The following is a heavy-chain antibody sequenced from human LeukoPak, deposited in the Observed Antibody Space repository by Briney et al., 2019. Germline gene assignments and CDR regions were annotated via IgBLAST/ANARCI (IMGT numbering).Heavy chain of an antibody. CDR3: AREWYCSSTSCYDYYYYYMDV. J-gene: IGHJ6*03. D-gene: IGHD2-2*01. CDR2: IYYSGST. V-gene: IGHV4-30-4*08. Sequence: SQALSLTXTVSGGSISSGDYYWSWIRQPPGKGLEWIGYIYYSGSTYYNPSLKSRVTISVDTSKNQFSLKLSSVTAADTAVYYCAREWYCSSTSCYDYYYYYMDVWGKGTTVTVSS. CDR1: GGSISSGDYY.